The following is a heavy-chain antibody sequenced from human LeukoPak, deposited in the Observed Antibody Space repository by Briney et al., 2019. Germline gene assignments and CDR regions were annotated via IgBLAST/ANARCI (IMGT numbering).Heavy chain of an antibody. CDR1: GFTFSSYS. J-gene: IGHJ6*03. CDR3: AKEKNDYSDYSYMDV. D-gene: IGHD4-11*01. Sequence: GGSLRLSCAASGFTFSSYSMNWVRQAPGKGLEWVSYISSSGSAIYYADSVKGRFTISRDNAKNSLYLQMNSLRAEDTAAYYCAKEKNDYSDYSYMDVWGKGTTVTVSS. CDR2: ISSSGSAI. V-gene: IGHV3-48*01.